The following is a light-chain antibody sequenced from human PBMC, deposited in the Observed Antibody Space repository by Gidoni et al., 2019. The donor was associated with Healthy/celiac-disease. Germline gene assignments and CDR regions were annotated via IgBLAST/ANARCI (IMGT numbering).Light chain of an antibody. Sequence: DIVMNQAPDSLAVSLGERATINCKSSQSVLYSSNNKNYLAWYQQKPGQPPKLLIYWASTRESGVPDRFSGSGSGTYFTLTISSLQAEDVAVYYCQQYYSTPRTFXQXTKVEIK. CDR2: WAS. CDR1: QSVLYSSNNKNY. V-gene: IGKV4-1*01. J-gene: IGKJ1*01. CDR3: QQYYSTPRT.